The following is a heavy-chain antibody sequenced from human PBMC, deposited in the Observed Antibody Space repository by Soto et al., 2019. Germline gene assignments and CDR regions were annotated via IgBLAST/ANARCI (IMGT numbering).Heavy chain of an antibody. D-gene: IGHD5-12*01. CDR2: IYPSGST. V-gene: IGHV4-4*07. CDR1: GGSISGHS. CDR3: VRGRSYSVYDF. J-gene: IGHJ4*02. Sequence: ETLSLTCTVSGGSISGHSWIWIRQPAGRGLEWIGHIYPSGSTSYNPSLRSRVSMSLDTSNNQIFLNLTSVTAADTAVFYCVRGRSYSVYDFWGPGTLVTSPQ.